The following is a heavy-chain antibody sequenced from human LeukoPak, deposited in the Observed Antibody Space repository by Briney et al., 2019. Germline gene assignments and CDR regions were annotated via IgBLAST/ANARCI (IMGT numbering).Heavy chain of an antibody. V-gene: IGHV3-48*01. J-gene: IGHJ4*02. Sequence: GGSLRLSCAASGFSFSNYEMNWVRQAPGKGLEWVSYISSLSGTIHYADSVTGRFIISRDNAKNSLFLQMNSLRAEDTAVYYCVRDQGGAVSYWGQGTLVTVSS. CDR1: GFSFSNYE. D-gene: IGHD3-16*01. CDR2: ISSLSGTI. CDR3: VRDQGGAVSY.